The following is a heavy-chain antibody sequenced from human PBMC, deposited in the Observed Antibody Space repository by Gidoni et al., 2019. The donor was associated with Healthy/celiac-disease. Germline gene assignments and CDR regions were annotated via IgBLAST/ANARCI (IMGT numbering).Heavy chain of an antibody. CDR3: ASPYFYDYGDYHEFYGMDV. J-gene: IGHJ6*02. CDR1: GGSISSSSYY. V-gene: IGHV4-39*01. CDR2: IYYSGST. Sequence: QLQLQESGPGLVKPSETLSLTCTVSGGSISSSSYYRGWIRQPPGKGLEWIGSIYYSGSTYYNPSLKSRVTISVDTSKNQFSLKLSSVTAADTAVYYCASPYFYDYGDYHEFYGMDVWGQGTTVTVSS. D-gene: IGHD4-17*01.